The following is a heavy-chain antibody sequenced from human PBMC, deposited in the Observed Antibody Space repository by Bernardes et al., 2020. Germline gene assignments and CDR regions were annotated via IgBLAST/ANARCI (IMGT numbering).Heavy chain of an antibody. CDR2: ISGSGYTT. V-gene: IGHV3-48*03. CDR3: ARAGTPGIVIPATLSDY. D-gene: IGHD2-15*01. CDR1: GFIFSHFE. J-gene: IGHJ4*02. Sequence: GSLRLSCEGSGFIFSHFEMNWVRQSPGKGLEWISYISGSGYTTDYADSVKGRFTIPRDNAKNLLFLQMNNLRTEDTAVYYCARAGTPGIVIPATLSDYWGQGTLVTVSS.